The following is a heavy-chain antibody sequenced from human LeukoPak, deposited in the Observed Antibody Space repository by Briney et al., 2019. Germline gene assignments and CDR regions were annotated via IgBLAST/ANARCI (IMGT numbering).Heavy chain of an antibody. D-gene: IGHD3-10*01. CDR3: AKDRPLLGSGSPFDY. CDR2: ISGSGGST. CDR1: GYTFSSYA. J-gene: IGHJ4*02. Sequence: GGSLRLSCAASGYTFSSYAMSWVRQAPGKGLEWVSAISGSGGSTYYADSVKGRFTISRDNSKNTLYLQMNSLRAEDTAVYYCAKDRPLLGSGSPFDYWGQGTLVTVSS. V-gene: IGHV3-23*01.